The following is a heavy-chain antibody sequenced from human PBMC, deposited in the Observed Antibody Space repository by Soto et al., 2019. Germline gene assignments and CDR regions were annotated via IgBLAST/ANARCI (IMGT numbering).Heavy chain of an antibody. CDR2: IKSKTDGGTT. CDR1: GFTFSNAW. Sequence: GGSLRLSCAASGFTFSNAWMSWVRQAPGKGLEWVGRIKSKTDGGTTDYAAPVKGRFTISRDDSKNTLYLQMNSLKTEDTAVYYCTTDISNYDFWSGYQERPTYYCYGMDVWGQGTTVTVSS. J-gene: IGHJ6*02. D-gene: IGHD3-3*01. CDR3: TTDISNYDFWSGYQERPTYYCYGMDV. V-gene: IGHV3-15*01.